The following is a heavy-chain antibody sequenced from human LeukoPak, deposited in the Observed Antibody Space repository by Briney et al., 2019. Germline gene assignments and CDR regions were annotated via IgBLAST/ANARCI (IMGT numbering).Heavy chain of an antibody. CDR2: ISSEGSST. CDR1: GFTFSIYW. D-gene: IGHD3-16*01. CDR3: ARGENTYIDY. Sequence: GGSLRLSCAASGFTFSIYWMHWVRQAPGKGLVWVSRISSEGSSTTYADSVRGRFTISRDNAKDTLYLQMNSLRAEDTAVYYCARGENTYIDYWGQGTLVTVSS. J-gene: IGHJ4*02. V-gene: IGHV3-74*01.